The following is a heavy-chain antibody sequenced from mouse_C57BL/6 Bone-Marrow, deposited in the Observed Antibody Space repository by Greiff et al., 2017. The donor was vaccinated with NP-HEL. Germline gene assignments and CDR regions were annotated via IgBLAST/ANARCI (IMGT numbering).Heavy chain of an antibody. D-gene: IGHD4-1*01. CDR1: GYTFTSYW. J-gene: IGHJ2*01. CDR2: IDPSDSYT. V-gene: IGHV1-50*01. Sequence: VQLQQSGTVLARPGASVKMSCKTSGYTFTSYWMHWVKQRPGQGLEWIGEIDPSDSYTNYNQKFKGKATLTVDTSSSTAYMQLSSLTSEDSAVYYCARALNWDVDYWGQGTTLTVSS. CDR3: ARALNWDVDY.